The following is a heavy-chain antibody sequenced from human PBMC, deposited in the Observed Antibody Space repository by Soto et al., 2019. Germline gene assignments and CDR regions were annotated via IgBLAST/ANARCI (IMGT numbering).Heavy chain of an antibody. CDR1: GYTFTSYG. Sequence: QVPLVQSGAEVKKPGASVKVSCKASGYTFTSYGISWVRQAPGQGLEWMGWISAYNGNTNYAQKLQGRVTMTTDTSTSTAYMELRSLRSDDTAVYYCARDDSSGYLYYYGMDVWGQGTTVTVSS. D-gene: IGHD3-22*01. V-gene: IGHV1-18*01. CDR3: ARDDSSGYLYYYGMDV. CDR2: ISAYNGNT. J-gene: IGHJ6*02.